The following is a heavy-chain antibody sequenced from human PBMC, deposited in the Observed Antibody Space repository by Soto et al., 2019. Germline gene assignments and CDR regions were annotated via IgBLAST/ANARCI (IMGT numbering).Heavy chain of an antibody. D-gene: IGHD2-15*01. Sequence: EVQLLESGGGLVQPGGSLRLSCGASGYTSSSYAMSWVRQAPGKGLEWVSAISGSGGSTYYADSVKGRFTISRDSSKNMLSLQMNSLRAEDTAIYYCAGTSLGYCSGGSCPLVFDIWGQGTMVSVSS. J-gene: IGHJ3*02. CDR3: AGTSLGYCSGGSCPLVFDI. CDR2: ISGSGGST. CDR1: GYTSSSYA. V-gene: IGHV3-23*01.